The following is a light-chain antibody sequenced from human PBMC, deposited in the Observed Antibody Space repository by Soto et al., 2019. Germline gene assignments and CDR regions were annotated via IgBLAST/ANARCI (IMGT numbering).Light chain of an antibody. V-gene: IGLV1-40*01. CDR3: QSYDISLNNYV. Sequence: QSVLTQPPSVSGAPGQGVTISCAGSSSNIGAPYDVHWYQHLPGTAPKLLLYGGNNRPSGVPDRFSGSRSGTSASLAITGLQAEDEADYYCQSYDISLNNYVFETGTKVTVL. J-gene: IGLJ1*01. CDR1: SSNIGAPYD. CDR2: GGN.